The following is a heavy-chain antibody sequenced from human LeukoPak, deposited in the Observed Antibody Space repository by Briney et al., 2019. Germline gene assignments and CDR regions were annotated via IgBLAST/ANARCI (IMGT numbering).Heavy chain of an antibody. Sequence: GASVKVSCKASGYTFTSYYMHWVRQAPGQGLEWMGIINPSGGSTSYAQKFQGRVTITRDTSTSTVYMELSSLRSEDTAVYYCARDRRQQPCMDVWGQGTTVTVSS. CDR2: INPSGGST. J-gene: IGHJ6*02. CDR3: ARDRRQQPCMDV. CDR1: GYTFTSYY. V-gene: IGHV1-46*01. D-gene: IGHD6-13*01.